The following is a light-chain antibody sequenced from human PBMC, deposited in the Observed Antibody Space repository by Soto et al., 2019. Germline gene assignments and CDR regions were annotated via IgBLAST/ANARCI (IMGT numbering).Light chain of an antibody. J-gene: IGKJ1*01. Sequence: ESVLTQSPGTLSLSPGERATLSCRAGQSVSSSYLAWYQQKPGQAPRLLIYGASSRATGIPDRFSGSGSGTDFTLTISRLEPEDFAVYYCQQYGGSPWTFGQGSKVDIK. V-gene: IGKV3-20*01. CDR2: GAS. CDR3: QQYGGSPWT. CDR1: QSVSSSY.